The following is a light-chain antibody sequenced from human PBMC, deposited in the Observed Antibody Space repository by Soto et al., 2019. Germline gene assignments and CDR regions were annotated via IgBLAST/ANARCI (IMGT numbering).Light chain of an antibody. CDR3: QERRNWPPPWT. J-gene: IGKJ1*01. CDR2: DAS. Sequence: ELVRTQSTDTLSVSPGARATLSGRPSQSVSNYLAWYQQQPGQAPTLLIYDASNTATGIPARFSGSGSGTDFTLTISSLEPQDFAVYFCQERRNWPPPWTFGQGTKVDI. CDR1: QSVSNY. V-gene: IGKV3-11*01.